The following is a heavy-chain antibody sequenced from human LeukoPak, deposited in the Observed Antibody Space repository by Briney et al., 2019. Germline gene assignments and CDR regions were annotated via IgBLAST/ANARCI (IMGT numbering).Heavy chain of an antibody. J-gene: IGHJ5*02. D-gene: IGHD3-10*01. V-gene: IGHV6-1*01. CDR3: ARGRGVRGVIQLRPHNWFDP. CDR1: GDSVSSNSAA. Sequence: SQTLSLTCAISGDSVSSNSAAWNWIRQSPSRGLEWLGRTYYRSKWYNDYAVSVKSRITINPDTSKNQFSLQLNSVTPEDTAVYYRARGRGVRGVIQLRPHNWFDPWGQGTLVTVSS. CDR2: TYYRSKWYN.